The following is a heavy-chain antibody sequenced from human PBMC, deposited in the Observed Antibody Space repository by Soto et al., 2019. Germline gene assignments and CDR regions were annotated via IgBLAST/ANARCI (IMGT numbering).Heavy chain of an antibody. V-gene: IGHV1-69*13. D-gene: IGHD3-22*01. CDR1: GYTFTTYS. Sequence: SVKVSCKASGYTFTTYSFSWVRQAPGQGLEWMGGIIPIFGTANYAQKFQGRVTITADESTSTAYMELSSLRSEDTAVYYCARDPRRYYYDSSGYYYLVYWGQGTLVTVSS. J-gene: IGHJ4*02. CDR2: IIPIFGTA. CDR3: ARDPRRYYYDSSGYYYLVY.